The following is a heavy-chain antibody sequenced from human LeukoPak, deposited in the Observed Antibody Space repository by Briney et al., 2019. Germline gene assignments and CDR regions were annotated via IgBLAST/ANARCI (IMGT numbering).Heavy chain of an antibody. D-gene: IGHD3-9*01. J-gene: IGHJ4*02. CDR2: INWNGGST. CDR1: GFTFSSYE. CDR3: ARVIGNILTERGPFDY. Sequence: GGSLRLSCAASGFTFSSYEMNWVRQAPGKGLEWVSGINWNGGSTGYADSVKGRFTISRDNAKNSLYLQMNSLRAEDTALYYCARVIGNILTERGPFDYWGQGTLVTVSS. V-gene: IGHV3-20*04.